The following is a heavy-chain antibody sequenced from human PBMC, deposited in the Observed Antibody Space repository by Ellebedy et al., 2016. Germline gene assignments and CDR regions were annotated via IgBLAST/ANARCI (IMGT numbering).Heavy chain of an antibody. CDR1: GGSISSSSYY. D-gene: IGHD1-20*01. CDR3: ARSSRYNWNDGYYYGMDV. V-gene: IGHV4-39*07. J-gene: IGHJ6*02. Sequence: SETLSLTXTVSGGSISSSSYYWGWIRQPPGKGLEWIGSIYYSGSTYYNPSLKSRVTISVDTSKNQFSLKLSSVTAADTAVYYCARSSRYNWNDGYYYGMDVWGQGTTVTVSS. CDR2: IYYSGST.